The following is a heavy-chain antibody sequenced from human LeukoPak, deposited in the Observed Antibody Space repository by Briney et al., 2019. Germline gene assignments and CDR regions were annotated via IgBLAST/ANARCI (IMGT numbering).Heavy chain of an antibody. CDR2: IYYSGST. V-gene: IGHV4-31*03. Sequence: SQPLSLTCTVSGGSISSGGYYWSWIRQHPGKGLEWIGYIYYSGSTYYNPSLKSRVTISVDTSKNQFSLKLSSVTAADTAVYYCARGRRSFSDYGDYRGVYYFDYWGQGTLVTVSS. CDR1: GGSISSGGYY. D-gene: IGHD4-17*01. J-gene: IGHJ4*02. CDR3: ARGRRSFSDYGDYRGVYYFDY.